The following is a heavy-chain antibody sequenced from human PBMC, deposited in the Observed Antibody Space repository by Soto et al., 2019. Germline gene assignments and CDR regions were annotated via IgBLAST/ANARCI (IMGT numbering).Heavy chain of an antibody. CDR2: ISAYNGNT. Sequence: ASVKVSCKASGYTFTSYGISWVRQAPGQGLEWMGWISAYNGNTNYAQKLQGRVTMTTDTSTSTAYMELRSLRSDDTAVYYCARDLPADYYGSGSYFYWGQGTLVTVS. D-gene: IGHD3-10*01. CDR1: GYTFTSYG. V-gene: IGHV1-18*01. J-gene: IGHJ4*02. CDR3: ARDLPADYYGSGSYFY.